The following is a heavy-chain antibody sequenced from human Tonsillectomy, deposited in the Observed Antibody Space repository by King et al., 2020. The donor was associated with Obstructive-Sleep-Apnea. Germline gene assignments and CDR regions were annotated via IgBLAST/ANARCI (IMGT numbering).Heavy chain of an antibody. J-gene: IGHJ4*02. Sequence: VQLQESGPGLVKPSETLSLTCTVSGYSISSGYYWGWLRQPPGKGLEWIGSIYLSGSTIYNPSLKSRVTISLDTSKNQFSLKLSSVTAADTAVYYCARSWGTTGGFDYWGQGTLVTVAS. CDR3: ARSWGTTGGFDY. CDR1: GYSISSGYY. V-gene: IGHV4-38-2*02. D-gene: IGHD4-17*01. CDR2: IYLSGST.